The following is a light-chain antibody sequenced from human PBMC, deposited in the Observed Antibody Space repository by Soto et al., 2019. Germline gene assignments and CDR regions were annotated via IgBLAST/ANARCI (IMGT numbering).Light chain of an antibody. V-gene: IGKV3-15*01. CDR2: GAS. CDR3: QQSNNWPRT. Sequence: EIVMTQSPATLSVSPGERATLSCRASQSVSSNLAWYQQKPGQAPRLLIYGASTRATGSPARFSGSGSGTEFTLTISSRQSEDFAVYYCQQSNNWPRTFGQGTKVEL. J-gene: IGKJ1*01. CDR1: QSVSSN.